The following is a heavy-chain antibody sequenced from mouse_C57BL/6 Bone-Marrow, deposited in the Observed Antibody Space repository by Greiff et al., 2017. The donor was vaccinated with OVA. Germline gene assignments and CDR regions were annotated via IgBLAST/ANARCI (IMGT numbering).Heavy chain of an antibody. CDR1: GYTFTSYG. CDR2: IYPRSGNT. J-gene: IGHJ3*01. CDR3: ARGYYYADF. V-gene: IGHV1-81*01. Sequence: QVQLKESGAELARPGASVKLSCKASGYTFTSYGISWVKQRTGQGLEWIGEIYPRSGNTYYNEKFKGKATLTADKSSSTAYMELRSLTSEDSAVYFCARGYYYADFWGQGTLVTVSA. D-gene: IGHD1-1*01.